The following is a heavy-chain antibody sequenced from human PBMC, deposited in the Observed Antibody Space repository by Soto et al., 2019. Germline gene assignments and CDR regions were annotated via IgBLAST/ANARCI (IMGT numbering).Heavy chain of an antibody. Sequence: GGSLRLCCAASGFTVSSNYMSWVRQAPGKGLEWVSVIYSGGSTYYADSVKGRFTISRDNSKNTLYLQMNSLRAEDTAVYYCARVPGIAAAGQIDYWGQATLVTVSS. D-gene: IGHD6-13*01. V-gene: IGHV3-66*01. CDR2: IYSGGST. CDR3: ARVPGIAAAGQIDY. CDR1: GFTVSSNY. J-gene: IGHJ4*02.